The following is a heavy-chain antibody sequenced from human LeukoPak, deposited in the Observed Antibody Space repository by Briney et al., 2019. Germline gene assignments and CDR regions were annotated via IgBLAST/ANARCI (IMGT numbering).Heavy chain of an antibody. V-gene: IGHV4-30-4*01. CDR3: ANADRFCSGSCHVPDAFDF. CDR2: IFHRGGT. J-gene: IGHJ3*01. D-gene: IGHD2-15*01. Sequence: PSETLSLTCTVSNDSISSGDYYWNWIRQPPGKGLEWIGYIFHRGGTSYNPSLKSRVTISVDRSKNQFSLRLSSVTAADTAVYYCANADRFCSGSCHVPDAFDFWGQGTMVTVSS. CDR1: NDSISSGDYY.